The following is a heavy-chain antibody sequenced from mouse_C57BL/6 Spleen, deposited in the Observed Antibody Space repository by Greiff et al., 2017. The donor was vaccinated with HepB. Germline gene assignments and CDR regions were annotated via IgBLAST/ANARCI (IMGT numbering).Heavy chain of an antibody. CDR3: ARGIYYGSTYYAMDY. CDR2: IYPRDGST. CDR1: GYTFTSYY. Sequence: VQLQQSGPELVKPGASVKLSCKASGYTFTSYYINWVKQRPGQGLEWIGWIYPRDGSTKYNDKFKGKATLTVDTSSSTAYMELHSLTSEASAVYVCARGIYYGSTYYAMDYWGQGTSVTVSS. V-gene: IGHV1-85*01. J-gene: IGHJ4*01. D-gene: IGHD1-1*01.